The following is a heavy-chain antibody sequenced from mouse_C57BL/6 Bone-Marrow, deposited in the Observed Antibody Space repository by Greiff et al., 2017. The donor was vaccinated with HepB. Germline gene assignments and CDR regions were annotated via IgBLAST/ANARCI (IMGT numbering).Heavy chain of an antibody. J-gene: IGHJ4*01. CDR3: GRPGYYYAMDY. CDR1: GFSFNTYA. Sequence: GGGLVQPKGSLKLSCAASGFSFNTYAMNWVRQAPGKGLEWVARIRSKSNNYATYYADSVKDRFTISRDDSESMLYLQMNNLKTEDTAMYYCGRPGYYYAMDYWGQGTSVTVSS. CDR2: IRSKSNNYAT. V-gene: IGHV10-1*01.